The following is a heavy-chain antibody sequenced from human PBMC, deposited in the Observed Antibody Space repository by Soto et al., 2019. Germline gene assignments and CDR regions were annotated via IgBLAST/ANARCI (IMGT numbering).Heavy chain of an antibody. Sequence: GESLKISCKGSGYSFTSYWIGWVRQMPGKGLEWMGIIYPGDSDTRYSPSFQGQATISADKSISTAYLQWSSLKASDTAMYYCARQPVLRYFDWLLDAFDIWGQGTMVTVSS. D-gene: IGHD3-9*01. CDR1: GYSFTSYW. CDR3: ARQPVLRYFDWLLDAFDI. CDR2: IYPGDSDT. J-gene: IGHJ3*02. V-gene: IGHV5-51*01.